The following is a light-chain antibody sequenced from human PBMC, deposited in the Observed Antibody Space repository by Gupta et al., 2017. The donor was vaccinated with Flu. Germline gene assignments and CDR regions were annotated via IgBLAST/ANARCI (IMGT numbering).Light chain of an antibody. CDR1: QSLVHSDGNTY. CDR3: MQAKQFPWT. Sequence: VNLGQPATISCRSSQSLVHSDGNTYLSWLHQRPGQPPRLLIYKISNRCYGVSDKFSGSGAGTDFTLKISRVEAEDVGIYYCMQAKQFPWTFGQGTKVDIK. CDR2: KIS. V-gene: IGKV2-24*01. J-gene: IGKJ1*01.